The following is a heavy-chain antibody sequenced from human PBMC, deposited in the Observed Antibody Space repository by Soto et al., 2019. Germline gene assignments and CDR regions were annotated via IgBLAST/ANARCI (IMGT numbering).Heavy chain of an antibody. CDR1: GFTFSSYG. CDR2: IWYDGSNK. V-gene: IGHV3-33*01. J-gene: IGHJ6*04. Sequence: QVQLVESGAGVVQPGMSVRLSCAASGFTFSSYGMHWVRQAPGKGLEWVAVIWYDGSNKYYADSATGRFTIARDNSKNTLYLQMSSPRSEDRAVYYCASDRATRHYYYYYVMDVWGKGTTVTLSS. D-gene: IGHD1-26*01. CDR3: ASDRATRHYYYYYVMDV.